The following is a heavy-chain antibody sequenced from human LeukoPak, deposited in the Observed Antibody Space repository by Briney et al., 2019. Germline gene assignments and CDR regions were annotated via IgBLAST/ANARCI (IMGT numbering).Heavy chain of an antibody. V-gene: IGHV3-21*01. J-gene: IGHJ4*02. CDR1: GFTFSSYS. CDR2: ISSSSSYI. CDR3: AXXGNTAAGNY. D-gene: IGHD6-13*01. Sequence: GFLRLSCAASGFTFSSYSMNWVRQAPGKGLEWVSSISSSSSYIYYADSVKGRFTISRDNPKNSLYLQMNSLRAEDTAVYYCAXXGNTAAGNYWGQGTLVTVSS.